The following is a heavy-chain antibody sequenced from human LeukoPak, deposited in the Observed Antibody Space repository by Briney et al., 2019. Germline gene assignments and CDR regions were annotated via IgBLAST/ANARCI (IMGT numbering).Heavy chain of an antibody. CDR2: IYYSGST. CDR3: ATCYGGKAYYFDY. CDR1: GGSISSGGYY. J-gene: IGHJ4*02. V-gene: IGHV4-31*03. Sequence: SETLSLTCTVSGGSISSGGYYWSWIRQHPGKGLEWIGYIYYSGSTYYNPSLKSRVTISVDTPKNQFSLKLSSVTAADTAVYYCATCYGGKAYYFDYWGQGTLVTVSS. D-gene: IGHD4-23*01.